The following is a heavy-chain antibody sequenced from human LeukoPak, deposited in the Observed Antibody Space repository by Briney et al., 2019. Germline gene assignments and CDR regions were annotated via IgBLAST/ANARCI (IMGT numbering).Heavy chain of an antibody. CDR2: ISSSSRTI. CDR3: ARRGYSSGWNRFDY. J-gene: IGHJ4*02. D-gene: IGHD6-25*01. CDR1: GFTFSRYS. V-gene: IGHV3-48*01. Sequence: GGSLRLSCAASGFTFSRYSMNWVRQAPGKGLEWVSYISSSSRTIHYAGSVKGRFTISRDNAKNSLYLQMNSLRAEDTAVHYCARRGYSSGWNRFDYWGQGTLVTVSS.